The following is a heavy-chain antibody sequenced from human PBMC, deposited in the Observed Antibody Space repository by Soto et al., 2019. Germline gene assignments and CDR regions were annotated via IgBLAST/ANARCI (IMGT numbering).Heavy chain of an antibody. CDR2: IYWDDDK. CDR3: AHSRYSRSSFDY. D-gene: IGHD6-6*01. CDR1: GFSLTSNDVG. V-gene: IGHV2-5*02. Sequence: SGPTLVNPTQTLTLTCTFSGFSLTSNDVGVGWIRQPPGKALEWLALIYWDDDKRYSPSLKSRLTITKDTSKNQVVLRMTNMDPVDTAAYYCAHSRYSRSSFDYWGQGTLVTVSS. J-gene: IGHJ4*02.